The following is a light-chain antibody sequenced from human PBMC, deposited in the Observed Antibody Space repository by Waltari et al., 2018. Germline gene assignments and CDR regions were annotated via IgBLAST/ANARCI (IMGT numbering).Light chain of an antibody. V-gene: IGKV4-1*01. CDR2: WAS. Sequence: DIVMTQSPDSLAVSLGERATINCKSSQSVLYNSNNKNYLAGYQQRPGQPPKLLIYWASTRESGVPDRFSGSGSGTDFTLTITSLQAEDVAVYYCQQYLSRPDTFGQGTKLEIK. CDR3: QQYLSRPDT. CDR1: QSVLYNSNNKNY. J-gene: IGKJ2*01.